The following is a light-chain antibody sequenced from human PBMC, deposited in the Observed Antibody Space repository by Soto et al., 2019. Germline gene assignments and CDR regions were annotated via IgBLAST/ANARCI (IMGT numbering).Light chain of an antibody. V-gene: IGLV2-14*01. Sequence: QSVLTQPASVSGSPGQSIAISCTGTSSDVGGYDYVSWYQQQPDKAPKLMIYDVTKRPSGVSNRFSGSKSGNTASLTISGLQPEDEADYYCSSYTTSNTRQIVFGTGTKVTVL. CDR2: DVT. J-gene: IGLJ1*01. CDR1: SSDVGGYDY. CDR3: SSYTTSNTRQIV.